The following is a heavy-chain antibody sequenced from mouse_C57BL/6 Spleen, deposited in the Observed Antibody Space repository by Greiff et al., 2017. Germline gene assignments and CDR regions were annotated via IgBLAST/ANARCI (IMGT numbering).Heavy chain of an antibody. CDR2: IYPGDGGT. CDR3: AREGLYSLDY. V-gene: IGHV1-82*01. CDR1: GYAFSSSW. Sequence: QVQLQQSGPELVKPGASVKISCKASGYAFSSSWMNWVKQRPGKGLEWIGRIYPGDGGTNYNGKFKGKATLTADKSSSTAYMQLSSLTSEDSAVXFCAREGLYSLDYWGQGTTLTVSS. J-gene: IGHJ2*01. D-gene: IGHD2-12*01.